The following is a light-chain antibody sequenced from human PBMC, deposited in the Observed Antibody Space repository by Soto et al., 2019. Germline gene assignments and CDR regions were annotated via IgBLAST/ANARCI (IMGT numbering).Light chain of an antibody. CDR2: KVS. CDR3: VQATHWPYT. CDR1: QSLVYGDGNTY. J-gene: IGKJ2*01. Sequence: DVVMTQSPVSLSVTLGQPASISCRSSQSLVYGDGNTYLNWFQQRPSQSPRHPIYKVSNRESGVPDRFSGSASGTEYTLKISRVEAEDVGIYYCVQATHWPYTFGQGTKLETK. V-gene: IGKV2-30*01.